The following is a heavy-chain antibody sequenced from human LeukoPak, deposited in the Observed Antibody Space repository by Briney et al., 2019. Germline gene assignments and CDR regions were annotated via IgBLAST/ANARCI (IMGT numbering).Heavy chain of an antibody. D-gene: IGHD3-10*01. J-gene: IGHJ3*02. Sequence: ASVKVSCKASGYTFISNGISWVRQAPGEGLEWMGWISPYNGNRNYAEKFQGRVTMTTDTSTSTAYLELRSLRSDDTAVYYCVRCVTMVRGVIRDAFDIWGQGTMVTVSS. CDR3: VRCVTMVRGVIRDAFDI. CDR1: GYTFISNG. CDR2: ISPYNGNR. V-gene: IGHV1-18*01.